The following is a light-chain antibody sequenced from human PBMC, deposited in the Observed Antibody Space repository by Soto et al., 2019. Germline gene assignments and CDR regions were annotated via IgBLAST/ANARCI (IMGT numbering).Light chain of an antibody. CDR3: CSYTLNGAGV. Sequence: QSVLTQPASVSGSPGQSITISCTGTDSDVGGSTYVSRYQHHPGNAPKVMIYDVSNRPAGVSNRFSGSKSGNTASLIISGLQAEDEADYYCCSYTLNGAGVFGGGTKLTVL. CDR2: DVS. J-gene: IGLJ2*01. CDR1: DSDVGGSTY. V-gene: IGLV2-14*03.